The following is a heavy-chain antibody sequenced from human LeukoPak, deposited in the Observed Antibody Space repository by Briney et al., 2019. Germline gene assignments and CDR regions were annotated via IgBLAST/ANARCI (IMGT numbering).Heavy chain of an antibody. Sequence: SETLSLTSTVSGGSISSYYWSSIRQPPGKGLEWIGYIYYSGSTNYNPSLKSRVTISVDTSKNQFSLKLSSVTAADTAVYYCARGGTKYDFWSGAWWFDPWGQGTLVTVSS. CDR1: GGSISSYY. CDR3: ARGGTKYDFWSGAWWFDP. V-gene: IGHV4-59*01. J-gene: IGHJ5*02. D-gene: IGHD3-3*01. CDR2: IYYSGST.